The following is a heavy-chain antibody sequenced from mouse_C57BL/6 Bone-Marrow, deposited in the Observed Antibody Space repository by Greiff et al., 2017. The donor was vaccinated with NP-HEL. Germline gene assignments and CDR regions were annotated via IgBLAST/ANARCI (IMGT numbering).Heavy chain of an antibody. CDR2: IRNKANNHAT. J-gene: IGHJ2*01. CDR1: GFTFSDAC. D-gene: IGHD1-1*01. Sequence: EVMLVESGGGLVQPGGSMKLSCAASGFTFSDACMDWVRQSPEKGLEWVAEIRNKANNHATYSAESVKGRITISRDDSKSRVYLQMNSLRAEDTAIYYCTRHYYGSSFDYWGQGTTLTVSS. V-gene: IGHV6-6*01. CDR3: TRHYYGSSFDY.